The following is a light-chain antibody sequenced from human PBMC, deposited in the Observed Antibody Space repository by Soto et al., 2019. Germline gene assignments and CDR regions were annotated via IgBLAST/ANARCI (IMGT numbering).Light chain of an antibody. CDR3: SSYTSSTTSYV. J-gene: IGLJ1*01. V-gene: IGLV2-14*01. CDR2: DVS. Sequence: QSALTQPASVSGSPGQSITISCTGTSSDVGGYNYVSWYQQHPGKALKLMIYDVSNRPSGVSNRFSGSKSGNTASLTISALQAEDEADYYCSSYTSSTTSYVFGTGTQLTVL. CDR1: SSDVGGYNY.